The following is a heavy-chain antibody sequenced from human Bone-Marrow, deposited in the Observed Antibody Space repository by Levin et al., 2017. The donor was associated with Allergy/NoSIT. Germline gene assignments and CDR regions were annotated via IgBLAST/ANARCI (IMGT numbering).Heavy chain of an antibody. CDR1: GFTFSNYA. V-gene: IGHV3-30-3*01. CDR3: ARRSTMTTLQTGPLLDY. D-gene: IGHD4-17*01. CDR2: ISYDGSNK. J-gene: IGHJ4*02. Sequence: GESLKISCAGSGFTFSNYAFYWVRQAPGKGLEWVALISYDGSNKYYGDSVKGRFTISRDKSKNTVYLQMNNLRAEDTAMYYCARRSTMTTLQTGPLLDYWGQGTLVTVSS.